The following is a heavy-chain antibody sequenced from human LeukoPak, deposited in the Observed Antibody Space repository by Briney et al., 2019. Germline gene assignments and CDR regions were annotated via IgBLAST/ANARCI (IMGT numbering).Heavy chain of an antibody. J-gene: IGHJ6*04. V-gene: IGHV3-30*03. CDR1: GFTFSSYG. D-gene: IGHD3-10*01. Sequence: GGSLRLSCAASGFTFSSYGMHWVRQAPGKGLEWVAVISYDGSNKYYADSVKGRFTISRDNSKNTLYLQMNSLRAEDTAVYYCARDHPRGSGSYYYGMDVWGKGTTVTVSS. CDR2: ISYDGSNK. CDR3: ARDHPRGSGSYYYGMDV.